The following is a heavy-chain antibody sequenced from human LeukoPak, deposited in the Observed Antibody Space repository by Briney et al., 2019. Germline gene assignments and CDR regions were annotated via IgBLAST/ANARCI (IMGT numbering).Heavy chain of an antibody. J-gene: IGHJ3*02. CDR3: ARIRAPVPAAIWWGDNAFDI. D-gene: IGHD2-2*02. V-gene: IGHV1-69*13. CDR1: GGTFSSYA. Sequence: ASVKVSCKASGGTFSSYAISWVRQAPGLGLEWMGGIIPIFGTANYAQKFQGRVTITADESTSTAYMELSSLRSEDTAVYYCARIRAPVPAAIWWGDNAFDIWGQGTMVTVSS. CDR2: IIPIFGTA.